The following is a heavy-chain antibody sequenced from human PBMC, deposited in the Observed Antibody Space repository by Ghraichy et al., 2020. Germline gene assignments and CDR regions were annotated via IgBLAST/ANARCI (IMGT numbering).Heavy chain of an antibody. CDR1: GFTFNSHA. CDR2: FVCTAGNI. J-gene: IGHJ4*02. Sequence: GGSLRLSCAASGFTFNSHAMSWVRQAPGKGLEWVSAFVCTAGNIYYADSVKGRFTISRDNSENTLSLQMNSLRVDDTAVYYCARGASGRNGRFGYWGPGTLVTVSS. CDR3: ARGASGRNGRFGY. V-gene: IGHV3-23*01. D-gene: IGHD1-26*01.